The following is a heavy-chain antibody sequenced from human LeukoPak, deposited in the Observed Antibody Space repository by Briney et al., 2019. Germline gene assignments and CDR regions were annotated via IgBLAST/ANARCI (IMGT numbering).Heavy chain of an antibody. Sequence: PSETLSLTCTVSGGSISSSSYYWGWIRQPPGKGLEWIGSIYYSGSTYYNPSLKSRVTISVDTSKNQFSLKLSSVTAADTAVYCCARVDSSGYYYEDYWGQGTLVTVSS. J-gene: IGHJ4*02. CDR2: IYYSGST. V-gene: IGHV4-39*01. D-gene: IGHD3-22*01. CDR1: GGSISSSSYY. CDR3: ARVDSSGYYYEDY.